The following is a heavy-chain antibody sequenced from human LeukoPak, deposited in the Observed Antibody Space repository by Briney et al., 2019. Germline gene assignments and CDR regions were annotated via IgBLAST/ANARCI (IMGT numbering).Heavy chain of an antibody. CDR2: IIPIFGTA. CDR1: GGTFSSYA. D-gene: IGHD6-13*01. V-gene: IGHV1-69*05. J-gene: IGHJ5*02. CDR3: ARELAAAAEPGQYNWFDP. Sequence: SVKVSCKASGGTFSSYAISWMRQAPGQGLEWMGGIIPIFGTANYAQKFQGRVTITTDESTSTAYMELSSLRSEDTVVYYCARELAAAAEPGQYNWFDPWGQGTLVTVSS.